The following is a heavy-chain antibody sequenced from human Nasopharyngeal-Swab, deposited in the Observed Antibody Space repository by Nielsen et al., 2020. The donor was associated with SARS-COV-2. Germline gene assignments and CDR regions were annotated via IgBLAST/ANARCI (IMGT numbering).Heavy chain of an antibody. Sequence: ASVKVSCKASGYTFTSYAMHWVRQAPGQRLEWMGWINPNSGGTNYAQKFQGRVTMTRDTSISTAYMELSRLRSDDTAVYYCARDRSETAMAIFDYWGQGTLVTVSS. D-gene: IGHD5-18*01. V-gene: IGHV1-2*02. CDR1: GYTFTSYA. J-gene: IGHJ4*02. CDR2: INPNSGGT. CDR3: ARDRSETAMAIFDY.